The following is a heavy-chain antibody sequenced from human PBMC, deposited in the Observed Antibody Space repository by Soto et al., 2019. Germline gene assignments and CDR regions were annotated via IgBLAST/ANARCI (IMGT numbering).Heavy chain of an antibody. CDR1: GFTFSNSS. J-gene: IGHJ4*02. CDR2: IDTLSSTM. D-gene: IGHD3-22*01. Sequence: EVQLVESGGGLVQPGGSLRLSCAASGFTFSNSSMNWVRQAPGKGLEWVSFIDTLSSTMYYADSVSGRVTISRYNAKNSLYLQMNSLRGEDTAMYYCTGGGGSSGPAYWGQGTVVTVSS. CDR3: TGGGGSSGPAY. V-gene: IGHV3-48*01.